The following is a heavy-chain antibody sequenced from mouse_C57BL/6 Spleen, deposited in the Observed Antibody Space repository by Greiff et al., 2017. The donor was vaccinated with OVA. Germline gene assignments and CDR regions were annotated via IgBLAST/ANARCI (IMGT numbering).Heavy chain of an antibody. CDR3: ARESNYDYFDY. CDR1: GYTFTDYY. CDR2: INPNNGGT. D-gene: IGHD2-5*01. Sequence: VQLQQSGPELVKPGASVKISCKASGYTFTDYYMNWVKQSHGKSLEWIGDINPNNGGTSYNQKFKGKATLTVDKSSSTAYMELRSLTSEDSAVYYCARESNYDYFDYWGQGTTLTVSS. J-gene: IGHJ2*01. V-gene: IGHV1-26*01.